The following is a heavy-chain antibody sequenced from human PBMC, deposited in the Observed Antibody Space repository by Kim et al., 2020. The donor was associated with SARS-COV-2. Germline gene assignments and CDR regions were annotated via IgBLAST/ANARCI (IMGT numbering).Heavy chain of an antibody. D-gene: IGHD3-16*01. CDR2: INHSGST. Sequence: SETLSLTCAVYGGSFSGYYWSWIRQPPGKGLEWIGEINHSGSTNYNPSLKSRVTISVDTSKNQFSLKLSSVTAADTAVYYCARDGGFWGKNYWGQGTLVTVSS. V-gene: IGHV4-34*01. CDR3: ARDGGFWGKNY. CDR1: GGSFSGYY. J-gene: IGHJ4*02.